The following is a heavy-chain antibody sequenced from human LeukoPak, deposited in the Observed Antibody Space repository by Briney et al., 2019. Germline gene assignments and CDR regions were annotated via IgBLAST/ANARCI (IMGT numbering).Heavy chain of an antibody. V-gene: IGHV4-31*03. CDR3: AREGSSMSMDY. J-gene: IGHJ4*02. Sequence: PSQTLFLTCTVSGGSISSGGYYWSWIRQHPGKGLEWIGYIYYSGSTYYNPSLKSRVTISVDTSKNQFSLKLSSVTAADTAVYYCAREGSSMSMDYWGQGTLVTVSS. CDR1: GGSISSGGYY. CDR2: IYYSGST. D-gene: IGHD2/OR15-2a*01.